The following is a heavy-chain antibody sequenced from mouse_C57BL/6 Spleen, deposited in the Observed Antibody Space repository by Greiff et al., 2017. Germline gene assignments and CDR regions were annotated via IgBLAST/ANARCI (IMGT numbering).Heavy chain of an antibody. Sequence: DVKLLESGPGLVKPSQSLSLTCSVTGYSITSGYYWNWIRQFPGNKLEWMGYISYDGSNNYNPSLKNRISITRDTSRNQFFLKLNSVTTEDTATYYCAREDYGSRGRCAYWGQGTLVTVSA. V-gene: IGHV3-6*01. CDR3: AREDYGSRGRCAY. CDR2: ISYDGSN. J-gene: IGHJ3*01. CDR1: GYSITSGYY. D-gene: IGHD1-1*01.